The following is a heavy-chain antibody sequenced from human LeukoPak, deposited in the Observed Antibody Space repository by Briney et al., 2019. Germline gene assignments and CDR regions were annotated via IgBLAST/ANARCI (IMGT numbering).Heavy chain of an antibody. CDR2: ISDSGGTT. CDR3: AKILDHYDFPNNWFDP. J-gene: IGHJ5*02. CDR1: GFTFSSYG. V-gene: IGHV3-23*01. Sequence: GGSLRLSCAASGFTFSSYGMTWVRQAPGKGLEWVSAISDSGGTTYYADSVKGRFTISRDNSKNTLYLQMNSLRAKDTAVYYCAKILDHYDFPNNWFDPWGQGTLVTVSS. D-gene: IGHD3-3*01.